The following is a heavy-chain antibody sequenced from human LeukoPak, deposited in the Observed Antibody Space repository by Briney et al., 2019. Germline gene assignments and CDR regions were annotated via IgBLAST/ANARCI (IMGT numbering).Heavy chain of an antibody. CDR3: ARGRQGIAVAGTFDY. V-gene: IGHV4-34*01. CDR1: GGSFSGYY. D-gene: IGHD6-19*01. CDR2: INHSGST. J-gene: IGHJ4*02. Sequence: SETLSLTCAVYGGSFSGYYWSWIRQPPGKGLEWIAEINHSGSTKYNPSLKSRVTISVDTSKNQFSLKLTSVTAADTAVYYCARGRQGIAVAGTFDYWGQGTLVTVSS.